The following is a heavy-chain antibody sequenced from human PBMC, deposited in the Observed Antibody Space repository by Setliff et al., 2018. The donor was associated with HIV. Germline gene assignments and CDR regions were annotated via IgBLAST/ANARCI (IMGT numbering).Heavy chain of an antibody. CDR3: ARRQSYYDILNGRAFDALDI. CDR2: IYYSGST. V-gene: IGHV4-59*08. J-gene: IGHJ3*02. Sequence: PSETLSLTCTVSGGSIVRYYWTWIRQPPGKGLEWIGYIYYSGSTNYNPSLKSRVIISVDTSKMQFSLKLRSVTAADTAVYFCARRQSYYDILNGRAFDALDIWGQGTKVTVSS. D-gene: IGHD3-9*01. CDR1: GGSIVRYY.